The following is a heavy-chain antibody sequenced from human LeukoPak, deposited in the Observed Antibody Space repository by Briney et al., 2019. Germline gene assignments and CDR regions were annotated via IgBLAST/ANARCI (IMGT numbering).Heavy chain of an antibody. J-gene: IGHJ5*02. Sequence: SETLSLTCTVSGGSISSSPYYWGWIRQPPGKGLEWIGSIYYSGTTHYNPSLESRVTISVDTSKNQFSLKLASVTAADTAIYYCAKGAGGSSYYNWFDPWGQGTLVTVSS. CDR1: GGSISSSPYY. CDR2: IYYSGTT. CDR3: AKGAGGSSYYNWFDP. V-gene: IGHV4-39*07. D-gene: IGHD5-18*01.